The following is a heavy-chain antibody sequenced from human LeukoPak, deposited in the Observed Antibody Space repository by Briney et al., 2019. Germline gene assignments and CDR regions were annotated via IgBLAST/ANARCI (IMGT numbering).Heavy chain of an antibody. CDR1: GGSISSGGYS. CDR2: IYHSGST. V-gene: IGHV4-30-2*01. J-gene: IGHJ6*04. CDR3: ARAEYSSSSRLYYYYGMDV. D-gene: IGHD6-13*01. Sequence: SQTLSLTCAVSGGSISSGGYSWSWIRQPPGKGLEWIGYIYHSGSTYYNPSLKSRVTISVDRSKNQFSLKLSSVTAADTAVYYCARAEYSSSSRLYYYYGMDVWGKGTTVTVSS.